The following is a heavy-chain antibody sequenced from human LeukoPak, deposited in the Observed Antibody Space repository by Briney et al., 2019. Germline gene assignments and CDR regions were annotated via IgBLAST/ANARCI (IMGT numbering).Heavy chain of an antibody. D-gene: IGHD6-19*01. J-gene: IGHJ4*02. CDR3: ATRYSSGWYYFDY. Sequence: SVKVSCKASGGTFSSYTISWVRQAPGQGHEWMGRIIPILGIANYARKFQGRVTITADKSTSTAYMELSSLRSEDTAVYYCATRYSSGWYYFDYWGQGTLVTVSS. V-gene: IGHV1-69*02. CDR2: IIPILGIA. CDR1: GGTFSSYT.